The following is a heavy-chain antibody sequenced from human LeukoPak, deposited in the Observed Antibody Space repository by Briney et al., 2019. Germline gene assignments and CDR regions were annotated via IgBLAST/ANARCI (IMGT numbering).Heavy chain of an antibody. CDR2: ISGSGGST. V-gene: IGHV3-23*01. CDR3: AKIEYCSSTSCYYSDY. D-gene: IGHD2-2*01. Sequence: PGGSLRLSCAASGFTFSSYAMSWVRQAPGKGLEWVSAISGSGGSTYYADSVKGRFTISRDNSKNTLYLQMNSLRAEDTAVYYCAKIEYCSSTSCYYSDYWGQGTLVTVSS. J-gene: IGHJ4*02. CDR1: GFTFSSYA.